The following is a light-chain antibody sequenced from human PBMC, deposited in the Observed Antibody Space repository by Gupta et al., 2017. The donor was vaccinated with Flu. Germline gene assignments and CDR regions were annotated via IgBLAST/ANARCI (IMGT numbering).Light chain of an antibody. CDR3: HQYRTSPG. Sequence: EIVLTQSQGTLSLSPGERATLSCRASQTVSSTYLAWYQQKPGQAPRLLIYGASNRATDIPDMCAGSGSGTYFTLTISRLEPEDFAIYYCHQYRTSPGFGQGTKVEIK. V-gene: IGKV3-20*01. CDR1: QTVSSTY. J-gene: IGKJ1*01. CDR2: GAS.